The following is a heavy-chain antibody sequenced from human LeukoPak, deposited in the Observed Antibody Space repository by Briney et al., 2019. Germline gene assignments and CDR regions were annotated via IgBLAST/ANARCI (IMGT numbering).Heavy chain of an antibody. CDR1: GFTFSSYW. CDR3: ARNDDYGDYVLFSY. Sequence: GGSLRLSCAASGFTFSSYWMHWVRQAPGKGLVWVSRISSDGSSTSYADSVKGRFTISRDNAKNTLYLQMNSLRAEDTAVYYCARNDDYGDYVLFSYWGQGTLVTVSS. D-gene: IGHD4-17*01. J-gene: IGHJ4*02. CDR2: ISSDGSST. V-gene: IGHV3-74*01.